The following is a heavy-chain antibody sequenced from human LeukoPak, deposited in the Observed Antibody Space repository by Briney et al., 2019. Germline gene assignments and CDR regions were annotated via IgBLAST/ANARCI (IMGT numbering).Heavy chain of an antibody. CDR3: ARDKRAGSGDGSLFDP. D-gene: IGHD2-15*01. Sequence: GGSLRLSCTVSRFTFSTYWMSWVRQAPGKGREWVPIINYYATEKYYVESVKGRFTVSRDNAKDSVYLQMNSLRAEDTAVYYCARDKRAGSGDGSLFDPWGQGPLVTVSS. CDR2: INYYATEK. CDR1: RFTFSTYW. J-gene: IGHJ5*02. V-gene: IGHV3-7*01.